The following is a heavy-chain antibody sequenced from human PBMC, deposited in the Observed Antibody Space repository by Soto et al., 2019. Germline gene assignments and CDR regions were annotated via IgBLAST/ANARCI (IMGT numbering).Heavy chain of an antibody. D-gene: IGHD1-26*01. CDR1: GGSISSYY. CDR3: ATQEVGGSYVYTFDP. J-gene: IGHJ5*02. Sequence: SETLSLTCPVSGGSISSYYLGWIRQPPGKGLEWIGSIYYSGSTYYNPSLKSRVTISVDTSKNQFSLKLSSVTAADTAVYYCATQEVGGSYVYTFDPWGQGTLVTVSS. CDR2: IYYSGST. V-gene: IGHV4-59*05.